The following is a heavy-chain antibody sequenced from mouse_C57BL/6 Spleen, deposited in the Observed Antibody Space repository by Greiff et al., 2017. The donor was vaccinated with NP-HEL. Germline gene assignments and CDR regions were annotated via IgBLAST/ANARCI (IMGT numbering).Heavy chain of an antibody. J-gene: IGHJ4*01. Sequence: QVQLQQPGTELVKPGASVKLSCKASGYTFTSYWMHWVKQRPGQGLEWIGNINPSNGGTNYNEKFKSKATLTVDKSSSTAYMQLSSLTSEDSAVYYCARSVITTVVAPYCAMDYWGQGTSVTVSS. CDR2: INPSNGGT. D-gene: IGHD1-1*01. CDR3: ARSVITTVVAPYCAMDY. CDR1: GYTFTSYW. V-gene: IGHV1-53*01.